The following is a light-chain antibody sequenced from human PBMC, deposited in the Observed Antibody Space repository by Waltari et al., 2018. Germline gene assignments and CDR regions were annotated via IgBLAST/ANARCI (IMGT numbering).Light chain of an antibody. V-gene: IGLV1-47*01. CDR1: RAHLRSNH. CDR2: RNH. J-gene: IGLJ1*01. Sequence: QSVLTQPPSVSATPGHRVTISCSGSRAHLRSNHLSCYPPLPGTAPKLLIYRNHERPSRVPDRFAASKYGTTASLVINELRSEDEGIYHCASWDESHYVFGPGTTVTVL. CDR3: ASWDESHYV.